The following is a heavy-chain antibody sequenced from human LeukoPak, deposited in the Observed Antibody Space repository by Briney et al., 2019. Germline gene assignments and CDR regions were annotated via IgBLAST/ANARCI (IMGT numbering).Heavy chain of an antibody. CDR3: ARQGGSYQLFDY. CDR1: GGSISSSSYY. J-gene: IGHJ4*02. V-gene: IGHV4-39*01. CDR2: IYYSGST. Sequence: PSETPSLTCTVSGGSISSSSYYWGWIRQPPGKGLEWIGSIYYSGSTYYNPSLKSRVTISVDTSKNQFSLKLSSVTAADTAVYYCARQGGSYQLFDYWGQGTLVTVSS. D-gene: IGHD1-26*01.